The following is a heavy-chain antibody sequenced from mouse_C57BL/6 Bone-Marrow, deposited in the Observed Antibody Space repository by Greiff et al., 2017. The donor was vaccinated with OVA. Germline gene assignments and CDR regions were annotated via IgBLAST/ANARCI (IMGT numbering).Heavy chain of an antibody. CDR1: GYTFTSYW. V-gene: IGHV1-55*01. Sequence: VQLQQPGAELVKPGASVKMSCKASGYTFTSYWITWVKQRPGQGLEWIGDIYPGSGSTNYHEKFKSKATLTVDTSSSTAYMQRSSLTSEDSAVYYCARLRRCYYGGYFDVWGTGTTVTVSS. D-gene: IGHD1-1*01. J-gene: IGHJ1*03. CDR3: ARLRRCYYGGYFDV. CDR2: IYPGSGST.